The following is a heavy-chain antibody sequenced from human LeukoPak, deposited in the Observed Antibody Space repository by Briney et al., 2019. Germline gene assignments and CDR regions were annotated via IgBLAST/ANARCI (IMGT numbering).Heavy chain of an antibody. V-gene: IGHV4-59*01. CDR3: ARVVRRARLFDY. D-gene: IGHD6-25*01. Sequence: SETLSLTCTVSGGSISSYYWSWIRQPPGKGLEWIGYIYYSGSTNYNPSLKSRVTISVDTSKNQFSLKLSSVTAADTAVYYCARVVRRARLFDYWGQGTLVTVSP. CDR1: GGSISSYY. CDR2: IYYSGST. J-gene: IGHJ4*02.